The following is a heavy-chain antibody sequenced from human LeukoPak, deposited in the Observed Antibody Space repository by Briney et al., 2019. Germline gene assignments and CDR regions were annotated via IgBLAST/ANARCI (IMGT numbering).Heavy chain of an antibody. V-gene: IGHV3-30*02. D-gene: IGHD1-26*01. CDR3: ARGGSYLSAFDI. CDR1: GFPFSYFG. J-gene: IGHJ3*02. Sequence: GGSLRLSCAASGFPFSYFGMHWVRQAPGKGLEWVAFIRFDGNDKFYADSVKGRFTISRDNSKNTLYLQMNSLRAEDTAMYYCARGGSYLSAFDIWGQGTMVTVSS. CDR2: IRFDGNDK.